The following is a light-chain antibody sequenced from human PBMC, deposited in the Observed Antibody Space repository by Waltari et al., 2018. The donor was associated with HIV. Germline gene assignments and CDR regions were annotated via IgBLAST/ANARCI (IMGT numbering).Light chain of an antibody. J-gene: IGLJ2*01. CDR1: ALPQQY. CDR2: KYS. V-gene: IGLV3-25*03. Sequence: SYELTQPPALSVSPGQTARITCTGDALPQQYASWYQQKPGQAPVLVIYKYSKRPPGIPERFSGSSSGTTVTLTISGVQAEDETDYYCQSADSSGTYVVFGGGTKLTVL. CDR3: QSADSSGTYVV.